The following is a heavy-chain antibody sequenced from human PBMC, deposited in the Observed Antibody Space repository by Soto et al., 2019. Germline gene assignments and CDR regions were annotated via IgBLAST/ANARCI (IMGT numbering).Heavy chain of an antibody. CDR2: IIPIFGTA. CDR1: RVAFSKFI. J-gene: IGHJ6*02. V-gene: IGHV1-69*01. D-gene: IGHD6-19*01. Sequence: QAQLEQSGGEVKKPGSSVKVSCKASRVAFSKFIVTWVRQAPGLGLEWVGGIIPIFGTANYAQKFQGRVTNTADESTRTCYMEVNNLRSEDPAVYYCAKVRYSSPMGYYYGMDVWGQGTTVTVSS. CDR3: AKVRYSSPMGYYYGMDV.